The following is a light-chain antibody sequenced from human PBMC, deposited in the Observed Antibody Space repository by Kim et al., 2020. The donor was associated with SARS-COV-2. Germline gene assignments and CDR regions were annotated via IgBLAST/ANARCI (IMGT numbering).Light chain of an antibody. CDR3: KQYGRSPPIT. Sequence: EIVLTQSPGTLSLSPGERATLSCRASQSVSSNYLVWYQQKPGQAPRLLIYEASSRATGIPDRFSGSGSGTDFTLTISRLEPEDFAVYYCKQYGRSPPITFGQGTRLEIK. CDR2: EAS. CDR1: QSVSSNY. V-gene: IGKV3-20*01. J-gene: IGKJ5*01.